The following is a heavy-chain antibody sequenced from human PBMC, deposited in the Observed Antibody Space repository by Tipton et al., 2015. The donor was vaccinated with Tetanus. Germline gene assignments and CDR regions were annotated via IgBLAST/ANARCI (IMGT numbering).Heavy chain of an antibody. CDR1: GGSMSAGGHY. J-gene: IGHJ4*02. CDR3: ARLREIVSRSGWAFDY. D-gene: IGHD5/OR15-5a*01. Sequence: TLSLTCIVSGGSMSAGGHYGAWIRQSPGKGLEWIGSISYSGRTYYSPSLKSRVTMSVATSKKAFSVRLGSVTAADTAVYYCARLREIVSRSGWAFDYWGQGTQVTVSS. CDR2: ISYSGRT. V-gene: IGHV4-39*02.